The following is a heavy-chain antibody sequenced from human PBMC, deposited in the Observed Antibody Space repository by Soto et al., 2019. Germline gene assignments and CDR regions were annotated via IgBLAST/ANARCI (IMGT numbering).Heavy chain of an antibody. CDR2: IYYSGST. J-gene: IGHJ4*02. CDR1: GGSISRGGYY. V-gene: IGHV4-31*03. Sequence: PSETLSLTCTVSGGSISRGGYYWSWIRQHPGKGLEWIGYIYYSGSTYYNPSLKSRVTISVDTSKNQFSLKPSSVTAADTAVYYCARGTAYNWNYLDYWGQGTLVTVSS. CDR3: ARGTAYNWNYLDY. D-gene: IGHD1-20*01.